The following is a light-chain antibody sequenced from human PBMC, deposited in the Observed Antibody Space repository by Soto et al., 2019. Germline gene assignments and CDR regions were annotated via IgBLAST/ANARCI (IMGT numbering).Light chain of an antibody. CDR3: ETWDSNTWL. CDR1: SGHRTYI. Sequence: QSVLTQSSSASASLGSSVKLTCTLSSGHRTYIIAWHQQQPGKAPRYLMKVEGSGNYDKGTGVPDRFSGSSSGADRYLTISNLQFEDEAHYCETWDSNTWLFGGGTKVTVL. V-gene: IGLV4-60*02. J-gene: IGLJ3*02. CDR2: VEGSGNY.